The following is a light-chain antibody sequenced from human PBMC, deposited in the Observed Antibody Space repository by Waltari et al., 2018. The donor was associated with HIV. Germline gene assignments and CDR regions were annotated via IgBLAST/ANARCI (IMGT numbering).Light chain of an antibody. J-gene: IGKJ2*01. V-gene: IGKV1-39*01. Sequence: DIQMTQSPSSLSASVGDSVTITCRASQTITNYLNWYQQKPGKAPNLLIYAASSLQSGVPAKCSGSGFGTDFTLTISTLQPEDFATYDWQQSYSSPYTFGQGTKLEIK. CDR3: QQSYSSPYT. CDR1: QTITNY. CDR2: AAS.